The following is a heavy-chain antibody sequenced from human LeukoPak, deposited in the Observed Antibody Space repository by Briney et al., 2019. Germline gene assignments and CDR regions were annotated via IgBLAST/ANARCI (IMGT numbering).Heavy chain of an antibody. CDR3: ARLVPASLTVDY. D-gene: IGHD2-2*01. V-gene: IGHV4-59*05. CDR1: GGSISSYY. J-gene: IGHJ4*02. CDR2: IYYSGST. Sequence: SETLSLTCTVSGGSISSYYWTWIRQPPGKGLEWIGSIYYSGSTYYNPSLKSRVTISVDTSKNQFSLKLSSATAADTAVYYCARLVPASLTVDYWGQGTLVTVSS.